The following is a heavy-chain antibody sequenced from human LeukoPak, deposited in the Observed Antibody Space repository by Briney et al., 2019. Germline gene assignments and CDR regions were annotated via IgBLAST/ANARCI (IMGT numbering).Heavy chain of an antibody. CDR2: IKQDGSEK. J-gene: IGHJ6*03. V-gene: IGHV3-7*01. CDR3: ARYDFWSGYYPDYYYYYMDV. CDR1: GFTLSSYW. Sequence: GGSLRLSCAASGFTLSSYWMSWVRQAPGKVLEWVANIKQDGSEKYYVDSVKGRFSIYRDNAKKPLYLQGNSLRAEDTAVYYCARYDFWSGYYPDYYYYYMDVWGKGTTVTVSS. D-gene: IGHD3-3*01.